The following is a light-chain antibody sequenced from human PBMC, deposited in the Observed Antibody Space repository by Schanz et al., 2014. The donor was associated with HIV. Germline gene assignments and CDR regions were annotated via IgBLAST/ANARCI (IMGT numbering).Light chain of an antibody. CDR2: GAS. CDR1: QSVGSSF. Sequence: EIVMTQSPGTLSLSPGERATLSCRASQSVGSSFLAWYQHKPGQAPRLLIYGASTRAIGIPDRFSGSGSGTDFTLTVSRLEPEDVAVYYCQQYGSSPRTFGGGTKVEIK. V-gene: IGKV3-20*01. J-gene: IGKJ4*01. CDR3: QQYGSSPRT.